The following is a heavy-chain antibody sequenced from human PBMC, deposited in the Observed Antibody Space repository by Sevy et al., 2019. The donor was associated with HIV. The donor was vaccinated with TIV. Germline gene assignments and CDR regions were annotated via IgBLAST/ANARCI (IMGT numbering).Heavy chain of an antibody. CDR2: IYSGGST. CDR1: GFTVSSNY. D-gene: IGHD3-22*01. CDR3: ARELNSSGYYIYRDAFDI. J-gene: IGHJ3*02. Sequence: GGSLRLSCAASGFTVSSNYMSWVRQAPGKGLEWVSVIYSGGSTYYADSVKGRFTISRDNSKNTLYLQMNSLRAEDTPVYYCARELNSSGYYIYRDAFDIWGQGTMVTVSS. V-gene: IGHV3-66*01.